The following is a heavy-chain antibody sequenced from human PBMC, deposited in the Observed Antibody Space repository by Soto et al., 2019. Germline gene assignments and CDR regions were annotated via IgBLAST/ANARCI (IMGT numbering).Heavy chain of an antibody. D-gene: IGHD3-16*02. V-gene: IGHV1-24*01. CDR2: FDPEDGET. Sequence: GASLKVSCKVSGYTLTELSMHWVRQAPGKGLEWMGGFDPEDGETIYAQKFQGRVTMTEDTSTDTAYMELSSPRSEDTAVYYCATGSMITFGGVIVPYYYYGMDVWGQGTTVTVSS. J-gene: IGHJ6*02. CDR3: ATGSMITFGGVIVPYYYYGMDV. CDR1: GYTLTELS.